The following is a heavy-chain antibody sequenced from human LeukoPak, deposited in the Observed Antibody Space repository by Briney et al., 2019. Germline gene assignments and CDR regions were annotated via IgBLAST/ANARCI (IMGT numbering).Heavy chain of an antibody. D-gene: IGHD3-10*01. V-gene: IGHV3-7*01. Sequence: GGSLRLSCAASGFTFSSYAMSWVRQAPGKGLEWVANINQIGIEKYYADSVKGRFTISRDNAKNTMYLQMNSLRADDTAVYYCGRDKEEMVRAPYGFGIWGQGTTVTVSS. J-gene: IGHJ3*02. CDR2: INQIGIEK. CDR3: GRDKEEMVRAPYGFGI. CDR1: GFTFSSYA.